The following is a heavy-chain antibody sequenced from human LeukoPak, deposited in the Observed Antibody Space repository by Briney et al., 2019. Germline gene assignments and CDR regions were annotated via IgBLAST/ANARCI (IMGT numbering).Heavy chain of an antibody. CDR2: ISAYNGNT. CDR1: GYTFTSYG. J-gene: IGHJ4*02. Sequence: VASVTVSCKASGYTFTSYGISWVRQAPGQGLEWMGWISAYNGNTNYAQKLQGRVTMTTDTSTSTAYMELRSLRSDDTAVYYCARESTIYYYGSGSYNYWGQGTLVTVSS. V-gene: IGHV1-18*01. CDR3: ARESTIYYYGSGSYNY. D-gene: IGHD3-10*01.